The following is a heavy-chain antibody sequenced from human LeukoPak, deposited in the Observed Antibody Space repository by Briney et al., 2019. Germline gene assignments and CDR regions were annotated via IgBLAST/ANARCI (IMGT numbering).Heavy chain of an antibody. CDR1: GFTFSNYW. CDR3: AKDIYGGSWPNDY. D-gene: IGHD4-23*01. V-gene: IGHV3-7*01. J-gene: IGHJ4*02. CDR2: IKQDRSEK. Sequence: PGGSLRLSCAASGFTFSNYWMSWVRQAPGKGLEWVANIKQDRSEKYYVDSVKGRFTISRDNAKNSLYLQMNSLRAEDTAVYYCAKDIYGGSWPNDYWGQGTLVTVSS.